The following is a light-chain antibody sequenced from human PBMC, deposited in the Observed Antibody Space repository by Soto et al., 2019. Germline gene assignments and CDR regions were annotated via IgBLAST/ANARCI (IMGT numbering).Light chain of an antibody. CDR1: SSDVGGYKY. V-gene: IGLV2-14*01. J-gene: IGLJ1*01. Sequence: QSALTQPASVSGSPGQSITISCTGTSSDVGGYKYVSWYQQHPGKAPKLMIFEVSNRPSGVSNRFSGSKSGNTASLTISGLQAEDEGDYYCSSYTSSSTYVFGTGTKLT. CDR2: EVS. CDR3: SSYTSSSTYV.